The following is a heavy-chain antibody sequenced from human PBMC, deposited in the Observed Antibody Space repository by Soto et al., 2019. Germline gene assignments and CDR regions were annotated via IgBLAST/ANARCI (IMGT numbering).Heavy chain of an antibody. CDR2: ISYDGSNK. CDR1: GFTFSSYG. V-gene: IGHV3-30*18. CDR3: AKEMDYYDSSGYASDY. J-gene: IGHJ4*02. Sequence: PGGSLRLSCAASGFTFSSYGMHWVRQAPGKGLGWVAVISYDGSNKYYADSVKGRFTISRDNSKNTLYLQMNSLRAEDTAVYYCAKEMDYYDSSGYASDYWGQGTLVSASS. D-gene: IGHD3-22*01.